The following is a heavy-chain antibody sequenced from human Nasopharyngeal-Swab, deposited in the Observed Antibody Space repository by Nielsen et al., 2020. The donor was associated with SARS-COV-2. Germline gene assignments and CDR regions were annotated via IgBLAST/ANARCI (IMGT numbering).Heavy chain of an antibody. Sequence: VRHAPDQGLEWMGWINPNSGGTNYAQKFQGRVTMTRDTSINTAYMGLSRLRSDDTAVYYCARAPEMATIMGDFWGQGTQVTVSS. V-gene: IGHV1-2*02. CDR2: INPNSGGT. CDR3: ARAPEMATIMGDF. J-gene: IGHJ4*02. D-gene: IGHD5-24*01.